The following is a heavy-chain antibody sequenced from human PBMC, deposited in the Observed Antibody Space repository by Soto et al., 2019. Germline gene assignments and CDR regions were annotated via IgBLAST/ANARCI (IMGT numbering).Heavy chain of an antibody. J-gene: IGHJ6*02. CDR1: GCPLTELS. V-gene: IGHV1-24*01. Sequence: GXSVRVACTVSGCPLTELSMHWVRQAPGKGLEWMGGFDPEDGETIYAQKFQGRVTMTEDTSTDTAYMELSSLRSEDPAVYYCWAGYYYYGMDVCGQGTTVTVSS. CDR3: WAGYYYYGMDV. CDR2: FDPEDGET.